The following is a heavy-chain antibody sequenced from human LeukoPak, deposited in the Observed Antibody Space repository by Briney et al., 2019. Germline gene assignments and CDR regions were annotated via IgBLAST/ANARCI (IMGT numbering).Heavy chain of an antibody. CDR2: IYYSGST. CDR1: GGSISSSSYY. CDR3: ARVEEGYGSGRRENYYYYYMDV. V-gene: IGHV4-39*07. D-gene: IGHD3-10*01. Sequence: PSETLSLTCTVSGGSISSSSYYWGWIRQPPGKGLEWIGSIYYSGSTNYNPSLKSRVTISVDTSKNQFSLRLSSVTAADTAAYYCARVEEGYGSGRRENYYYYYMDVWGKGTTVTISS. J-gene: IGHJ6*03.